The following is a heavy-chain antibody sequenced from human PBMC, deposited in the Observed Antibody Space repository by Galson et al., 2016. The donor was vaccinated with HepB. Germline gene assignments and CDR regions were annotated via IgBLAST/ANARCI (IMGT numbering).Heavy chain of an antibody. CDR3: AREGESSGYCGNFDI. CDR1: GFTLSRYA. CDR2: ISGSDGGT. V-gene: IGHV3-23*01. J-gene: IGHJ4*02. Sequence: SLRLSCAASGFTLSRYAMSWVRQAPGKGLEWVSTISGSDGGTYYADSVKGRFSISRDNSKDTVDLEMNCLSDEDTAVYYCAREGESSGYCGNFDIWGQGSLVNVSS. D-gene: IGHD3-22*01.